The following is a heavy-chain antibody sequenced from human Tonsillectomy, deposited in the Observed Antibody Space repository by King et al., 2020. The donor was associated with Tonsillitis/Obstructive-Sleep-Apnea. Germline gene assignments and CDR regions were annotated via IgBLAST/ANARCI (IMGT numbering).Heavy chain of an antibody. D-gene: IGHD2-15*01. V-gene: IGHV3-30*04. CDR3: ARDRGSKDAFDI. CDR1: GFTFSSYT. CDR2: ISYDGSNK. J-gene: IGHJ3*02. Sequence: HVQLVESGGGVVQPGRSLRLSCAASGFTFSSYTMHWVRQAPGKGLELVAVISYDGSNKYYADSVKGRFTISSDNSKNTLYLQMNSLRAEDTAVYYCARDRGSKDAFDIWGQGTMVTVSS.